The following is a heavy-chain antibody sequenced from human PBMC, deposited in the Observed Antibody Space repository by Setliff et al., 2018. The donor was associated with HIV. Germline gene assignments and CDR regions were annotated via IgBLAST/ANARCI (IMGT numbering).Heavy chain of an antibody. V-gene: IGHV3-74*01. Sequence: PGGSLRLSCAASGFTFSTYMMHWVRQAPGQGLVWVSRIHNDGRTTLYADSVKGRFTISRDNAKNTLYLQMNSLRVEDTAVYFCAGSRVGLTDTHDPWGQGTLVTVSS. CDR3: AGSRVGLTDTHDP. CDR2: IHNDGRTT. J-gene: IGHJ5*02. CDR1: GFTFSTYM.